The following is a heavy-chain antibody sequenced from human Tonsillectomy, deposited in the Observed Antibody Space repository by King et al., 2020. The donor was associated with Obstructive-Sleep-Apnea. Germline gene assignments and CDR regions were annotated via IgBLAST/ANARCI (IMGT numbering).Heavy chain of an antibody. CDR2: IRSKANSYAT. D-gene: IGHD4-17*01. J-gene: IGHJ6*02. V-gene: IGHV3-73*01. CDR1: GFTFSGSA. CDR3: TRHQHGDFGLVLYGMDV. Sequence: VQLVESGGGLVQPGGSLKLSCAASGFTFSGSAMHWVRQASGKGLEWVGRIRSKANSYATAYAASVKGRFTISRDDSKNTAYLQMNSLKTEDTAVYYCTRHQHGDFGLVLYGMDVWGQGTTVTVSS.